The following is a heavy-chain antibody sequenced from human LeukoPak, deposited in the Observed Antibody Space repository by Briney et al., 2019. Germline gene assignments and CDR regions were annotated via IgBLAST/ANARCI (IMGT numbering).Heavy chain of an antibody. J-gene: IGHJ4*02. CDR2: ISSSSSYI. D-gene: IGHD4-17*01. CDR1: GFTFSSYS. Sequence: PGGSLRLSCAASGFTFSSYSMNWVRQAPGKGLEWVSSISSSSSYIYYADSVKGRFTISRDNAKNSLYLQMNSLRAEDTAVYYCARLPGDYIETDSSGEENFDYWGQGTLVTVSS. V-gene: IGHV3-21*01. CDR3: ARLPGDYIETDSSGEENFDY.